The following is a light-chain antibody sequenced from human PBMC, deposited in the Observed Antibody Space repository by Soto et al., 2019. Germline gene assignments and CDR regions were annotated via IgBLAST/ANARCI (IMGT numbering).Light chain of an antibody. V-gene: IGKV3-20*01. CDR1: QSVSSSY. Sequence: EIVLTQSPGTLSLSPGERATLSCRASQSVSSSYLAWYQQKPGQAPRLLIYGPSSMATGIPDRFSGSGSGTDFTLTISRLEPEDFAVYYCQQYGSSPLTFGPGTKVDIK. CDR2: GPS. J-gene: IGKJ3*01. CDR3: QQYGSSPLT.